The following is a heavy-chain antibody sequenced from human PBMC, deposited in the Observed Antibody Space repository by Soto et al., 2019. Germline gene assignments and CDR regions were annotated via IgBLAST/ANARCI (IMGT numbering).Heavy chain of an antibody. Sequence: GGSLRLSCAASGFTLDDYGMSWARQAPGKGLEWVSGVNWNGGSTGYADSVKGRFTISRDNAKNSLYLQMNSLRAEDTAFYYCVRGASLNFDYWGQGTLVTVSS. J-gene: IGHJ4*02. CDR2: VNWNGGST. CDR1: GFTLDDYG. CDR3: VRGASLNFDY. D-gene: IGHD1-26*01. V-gene: IGHV3-20*04.